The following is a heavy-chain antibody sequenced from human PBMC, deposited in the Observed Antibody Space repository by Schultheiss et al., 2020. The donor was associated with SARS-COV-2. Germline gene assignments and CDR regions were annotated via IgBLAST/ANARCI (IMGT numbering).Heavy chain of an antibody. CDR1: GGSISSYY. J-gene: IGHJ5*02. D-gene: IGHD3-10*01. Sequence: SETLSLTCTVSGGSISSYYWSWIRQPPGKGLEWIGYIYYSGSTNYNPSLKSRVTISVDTSKNQFSLKLSSVTAADTAVYYCARGGGSGSYYTGEWTWFDPWGQGTLVTVSS. V-gene: IGHV4-59*12. CDR3: ARGGGSGSYYTGEWTWFDP. CDR2: IYYSGST.